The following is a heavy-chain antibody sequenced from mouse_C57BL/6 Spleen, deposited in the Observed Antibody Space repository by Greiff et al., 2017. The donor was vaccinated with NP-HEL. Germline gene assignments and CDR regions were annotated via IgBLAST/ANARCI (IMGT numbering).Heavy chain of an antibody. CDR1: GYSFTDYN. Sequence: EVQLVESGPELVKPGASVKISCKASGYSFTDYNMNWVKQSNGKSLEWIGVINPNYGTPSYNQKFKGKATLTVDQSSSTAYMQLNSLTSEDSAVYYCARDSYYYDSSYEDWYFDVWGTGTTVTVSS. V-gene: IGHV1-39*01. CDR3: ARDSYYYDSSYEDWYFDV. J-gene: IGHJ1*03. D-gene: IGHD1-1*01. CDR2: INPNYGTP.